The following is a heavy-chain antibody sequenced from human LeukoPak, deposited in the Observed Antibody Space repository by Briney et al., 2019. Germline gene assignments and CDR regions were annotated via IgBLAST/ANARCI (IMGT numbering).Heavy chain of an antibody. CDR1: GYTFTSYG. J-gene: IGHJ4*02. V-gene: IGHV1-18*01. Sequence: ASVKVSCKASGYTFTSYGISWVRQAPGQGLEWMGWISAYNGNTNCAQKLQGRVTMTTDTSTSTAYMELRSLRSDDTAVYYCAKGSDPFRWFGEFNVKLPRPIRHYYFDSWGQGTLVTVSS. CDR3: AKGSDPFRWFGEFNVKLPRPIRHYYFDS. D-gene: IGHD3-10*01. CDR2: ISAYNGNT.